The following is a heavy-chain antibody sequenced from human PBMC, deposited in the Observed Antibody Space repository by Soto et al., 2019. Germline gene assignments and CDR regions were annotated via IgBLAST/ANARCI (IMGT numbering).Heavy chain of an antibody. Sequence: QVQLVQSGAEVKKPGASVKVSCKASGYTFTGYYMYWVRQAPGQGLEWMGWINPNSGGTNYSQKFQGRVTMTRDTCISTAYVELSRLKSDDTAVYYCARDLAVIIPAAPPGIDYWGQGTLVTVSS. V-gene: IGHV1-2*02. J-gene: IGHJ4*02. CDR3: ARDLAVIIPAAPPGIDY. D-gene: IGHD2-2*01. CDR2: INPNSGGT. CDR1: GYTFTGYY.